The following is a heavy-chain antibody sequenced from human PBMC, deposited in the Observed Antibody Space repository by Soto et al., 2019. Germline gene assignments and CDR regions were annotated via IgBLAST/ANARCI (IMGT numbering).Heavy chain of an antibody. V-gene: IGHV3-23*01. CDR3: AKNSGSWSFDY. D-gene: IGHD6-13*01. Sequence: EVQLWESGGPLVQPGESLRLSCAASGFTFSRYDMIWVRQAPGRGLEWVSLITNSSASTFYADSVKGRFTISRDNSKNTLYLQINSLRAEDTAVYYCAKNSGSWSFDYWGQGTLVTVSS. CDR2: ITNSSAST. CDR1: GFTFSRYD. J-gene: IGHJ4*02.